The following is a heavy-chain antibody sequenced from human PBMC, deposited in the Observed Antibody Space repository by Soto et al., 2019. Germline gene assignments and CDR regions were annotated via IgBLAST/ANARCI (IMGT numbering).Heavy chain of an antibody. CDR3: AKVRSQLANLNFDY. J-gene: IGHJ4*02. Sequence: QVQLVESGGGVVQPGRSLRLSCAASGFTFSSYGMHWVRQAPGKGLEWVAVISYDGSNKYYADSVKGRFTISRDNSKNTLYLQMNSLRAEDTAVYYCAKVRSQLANLNFDYWGQGTLVTVSS. D-gene: IGHD6-13*01. V-gene: IGHV3-30*18. CDR2: ISYDGSNK. CDR1: GFTFSSYG.